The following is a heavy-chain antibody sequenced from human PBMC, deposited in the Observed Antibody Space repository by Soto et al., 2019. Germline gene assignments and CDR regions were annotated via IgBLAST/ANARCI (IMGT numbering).Heavy chain of an antibody. J-gene: IGHJ4*02. CDR3: ARDRGSSALDY. CDR2: ISANNGNT. Sequence: QVQLVQSGAEVKKPGASVKVSCKASGYTFTSYGISWVRQAPGQGLEWMGWISANNGNTNYVQKLQGRVTMTTDTPTSTADMELRSLRSDDTAVYYCARDRGSSALDYWGQGTLVTVSS. D-gene: IGHD1-26*01. V-gene: IGHV1-18*01. CDR1: GYTFTSYG.